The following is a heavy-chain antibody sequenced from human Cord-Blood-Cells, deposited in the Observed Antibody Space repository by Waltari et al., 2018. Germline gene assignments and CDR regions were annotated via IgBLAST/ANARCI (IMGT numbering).Heavy chain of an antibody. V-gene: IGHV4-59*11. Sequence: QVQLQESGPGLVKPSETLSLTCTVSGGSISSHYWSWIRQPPGKGLEWIGYFYYSGGTNDTPSLKSRVTISVDTSKNQFSLKLSSVTAADTAVYYCATSLTGQIGAFDIWGQGTMVTVSS. CDR2: FYYSGGT. CDR1: GGSISSHY. CDR3: ATSLTGQIGAFDI. D-gene: IGHD3-9*01. J-gene: IGHJ3*02.